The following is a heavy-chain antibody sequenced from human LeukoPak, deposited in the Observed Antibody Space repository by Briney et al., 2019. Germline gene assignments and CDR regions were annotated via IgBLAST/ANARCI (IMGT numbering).Heavy chain of an antibody. CDR3: AKVSGSYRGDYDPPHY. CDR2: ISYDGSNK. J-gene: IGHJ4*02. Sequence: PGRSLRLSCAASGFTFSSYGMHWVRQAPGKGLEWVAVISYDGSNKYYADSVKGRFTISRDNSKNTLYLQMNSLRAEDTAVYYCAKVSGSYRGDYDPPHYWGQGTLVTVSS. V-gene: IGHV3-30*18. D-gene: IGHD4-17*01. CDR1: GFTFSSYG.